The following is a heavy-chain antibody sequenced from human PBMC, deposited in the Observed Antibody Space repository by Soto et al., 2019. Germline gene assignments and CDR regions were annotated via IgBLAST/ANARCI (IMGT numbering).Heavy chain of an antibody. CDR3: ARFRQYCTSATCWSQPSGMDV. CDR1: TYFF. CDR2: IDPSDSYS. D-gene: IGHD2-2*01. J-gene: IGHJ6*02. Sequence: TYFFISSVIQLPGKGLPRTGKIDPSDSYSNYSPSFQGHVTISADKSISTAYVQWSSLEASDSAIYYCARFRQYCTSATCWSQPSGMDVWGQQTTVTVSS. V-gene: IGHV5-10-1*01.